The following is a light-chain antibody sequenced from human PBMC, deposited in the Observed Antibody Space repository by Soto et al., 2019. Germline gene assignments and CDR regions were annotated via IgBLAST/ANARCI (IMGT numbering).Light chain of an antibody. V-gene: IGKV1-5*01. CDR1: QSISRS. CDR2: DAS. Sequence: DIQMTQSPSTLSASVGDRVTITCRASQSISRSLAWYQHQPGKAPKLLIYDASSLESGVPSRFSGIGSGTEFTLSISSLQPEDFATYYCQQSYSTLRFTFGPGTKVDIK. J-gene: IGKJ3*01. CDR3: QQSYSTLRFT.